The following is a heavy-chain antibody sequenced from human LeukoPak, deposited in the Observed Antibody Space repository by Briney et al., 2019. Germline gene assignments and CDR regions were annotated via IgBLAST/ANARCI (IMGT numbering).Heavy chain of an antibody. CDR1: GFSFSTYA. D-gene: IGHD3-16*01. Sequence: GGSLRLSCAASGFSFSTYAMSWVRQAPGKGLEWVSGISDSGANTYYADSVRGRFTISRDNSKNTLYLQMSNLRAEDTAVYYCAKGGSSFYYSFEFWGQGTLVTVSS. V-gene: IGHV3-23*01. J-gene: IGHJ4*02. CDR3: AKGGSSFYYSFEF. CDR2: ISDSGANT.